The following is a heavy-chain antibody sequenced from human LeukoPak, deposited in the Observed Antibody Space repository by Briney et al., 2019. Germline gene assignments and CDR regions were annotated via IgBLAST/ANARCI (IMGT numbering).Heavy chain of an antibody. D-gene: IGHD2-15*01. CDR2: INQSGST. CDR3: ARVCGGSCWGAFDI. Sequence: SETLSLTCAVYGGSFSGYYWSWIRQSPEKGLEWIGEINQSGSTNYNPSLKSRVTISVDTSKNQFSLKLSSVTAADTAVYYCARVCGGSCWGAFDIWGQGTMVTVSS. V-gene: IGHV4-34*01. J-gene: IGHJ3*02. CDR1: GGSFSGYY.